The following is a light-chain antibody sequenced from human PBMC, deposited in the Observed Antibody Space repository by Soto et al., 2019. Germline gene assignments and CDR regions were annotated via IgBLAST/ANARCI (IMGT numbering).Light chain of an antibody. Sequence: EVVLTQSPGTLSLSPGERVTLSCRASQSIINNYLAWYQQRPGQAPRLLIYGSSDRATGIPDRFSGSGSGTHFTLTIRRLEAEDCAVYYCHQYGSSPPYTFGQGTKVEI. CDR1: QSIINNY. CDR2: GSS. CDR3: HQYGSSPPYT. V-gene: IGKV3-20*01. J-gene: IGKJ2*01.